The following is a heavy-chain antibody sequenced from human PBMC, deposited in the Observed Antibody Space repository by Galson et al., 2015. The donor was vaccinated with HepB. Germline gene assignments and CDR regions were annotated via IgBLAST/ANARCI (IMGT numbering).Heavy chain of an antibody. V-gene: IGHV1-2*02. CDR1: EYTFNGYY. CDR2: INPKSGGT. Sequence: SVKVSCKAFEYTFNGYYMHWVRQAPGQGLEWMGWINPKSGGTTYGQKFQGRVTMTRDTSISTAYMELSSLRSDDTAVYYCARGPRVSLGGTYYYYHMDVWGKGTTVTVSS. CDR3: ARGPRVSLGGTYYYYHMDV. D-gene: IGHD1-1*01. J-gene: IGHJ6*03.